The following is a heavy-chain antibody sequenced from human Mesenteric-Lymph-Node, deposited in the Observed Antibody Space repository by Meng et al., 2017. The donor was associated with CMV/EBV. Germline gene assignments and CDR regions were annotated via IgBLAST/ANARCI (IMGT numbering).Heavy chain of an antibody. CDR3: ARGPRGSSSWYWFDP. V-gene: IGHV4-39*07. CDR1: GGSVTNTSDH. Sequence: SETLSLTCTVSGGSVTNTSDHWAWIRQSPGKGLEWIGNICYSGSIHYNPSLKSRVTISIDTSKNQFSLKLSSVTAADTAVYYCARGPRGSSSWYWFDPWGQGTLVTVSS. D-gene: IGHD6-13*01. CDR2: ICYSGSI. J-gene: IGHJ5*02.